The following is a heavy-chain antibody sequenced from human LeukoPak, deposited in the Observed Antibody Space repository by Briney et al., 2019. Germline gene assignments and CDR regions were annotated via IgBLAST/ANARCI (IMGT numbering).Heavy chain of an antibody. CDR3: ARAPGEYDFWSGYYNAGGFYFDY. CDR1: GFTFSSYA. J-gene: IGHJ4*02. D-gene: IGHD3-3*01. CDR2: IKQDGSEK. Sequence: GRSLRLSCAASGFTFSSYAMHWVRQAPGKGLEWVANIKQDGSEKYYVDSVKGRFTISRDNAKNSLYLQMNSLRAEDTAVYYCARAPGEYDFWSGYYNAGGFYFDYWGQGTLVTVSS. V-gene: IGHV3-7*01.